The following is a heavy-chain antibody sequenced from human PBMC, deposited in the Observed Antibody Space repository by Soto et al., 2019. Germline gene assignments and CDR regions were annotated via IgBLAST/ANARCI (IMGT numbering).Heavy chain of an antibody. D-gene: IGHD6-13*01. CDR2: IIPIFGTA. CDR1: GGTFSSYA. Sequence: QVQLVQSGAEVKKPGSSVKVSCKASGGTFSSYAISWVRQAPGQGLEWMGGIIPIFGTANYAQKFQGRVTITADESTSTDYMELSSLRSEATAVYYCASPGSSSSWYDGDAFDIWGQGTMVTVSS. CDR3: ASPGSSSSWYDGDAFDI. J-gene: IGHJ3*02. V-gene: IGHV1-69*01.